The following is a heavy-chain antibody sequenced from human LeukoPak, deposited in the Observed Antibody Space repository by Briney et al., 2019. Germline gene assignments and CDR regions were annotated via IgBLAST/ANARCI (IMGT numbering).Heavy chain of an antibody. J-gene: IGHJ4*02. CDR2: ISYDGNNK. D-gene: IGHD6-13*01. CDR3: AKVSQWGNSRWYEGD. Sequence: GGSLRLSCAASGFTFSSYGMHWVRQAPGKGLEWVAVISYDGNNKYYADSVKGRFTISRDNSKNTLYLQMNSLRGEDTAVYYCAKVSQWGNSRWYEGDWGQGTLVTVSS. CDR1: GFTFSSYG. V-gene: IGHV3-30*18.